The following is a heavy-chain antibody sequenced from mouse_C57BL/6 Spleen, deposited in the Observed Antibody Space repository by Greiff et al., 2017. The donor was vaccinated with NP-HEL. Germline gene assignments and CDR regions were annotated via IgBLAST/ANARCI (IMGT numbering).Heavy chain of an antibody. CDR1: GYTFTSYW. D-gene: IGHD1-1*01. CDR3: SRSRWGTTVVAPFDY. J-gene: IGHJ2*01. Sequence: VQLQQPGAELVRPGSSVKLSCKASGYTFTSYWMHWVKQRPIQGLEWIGNIDPSDSETHYNQKFKDKATLTVDKSSSTAYMQLSSLTSEDAAVNYYSRSRWGTTVVAPFDYWGQGTALTVSS. V-gene: IGHV1-52*01. CDR2: IDPSDSET.